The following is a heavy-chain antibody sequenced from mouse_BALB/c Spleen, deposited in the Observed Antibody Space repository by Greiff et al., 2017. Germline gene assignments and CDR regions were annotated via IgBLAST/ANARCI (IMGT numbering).Heavy chain of an antibody. CDR2: ISYSGST. V-gene: IGHV3-8*02. CDR1: GDSITSGY. J-gene: IGHJ2*01. Sequence: EVHLVESGPSLVKPSQTLSLTCSVTGDSITSGYWNWIRKFPGNKLEYMGYISYSGSTYYNPSLKSRISITRDTSKNQYYLQLNSVTTEDTATYYCARWDITTVYFDYWGQGTTLTVSS. D-gene: IGHD1-1*01. CDR3: ARWDITTVYFDY.